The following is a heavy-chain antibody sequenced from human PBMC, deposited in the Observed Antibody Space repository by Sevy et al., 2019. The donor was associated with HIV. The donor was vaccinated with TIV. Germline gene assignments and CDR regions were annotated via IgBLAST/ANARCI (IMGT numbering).Heavy chain of an antibody. Sequence: GGSLRLSCAASGFTFSNYAMNWVRQAPGKGLEWVSGISGSGGSGEKTNYADSLKGRFTISRDNSKNTLYLQINSLRVEDTAVYYCAKLSCSDGNCFSIDYWGQGTLVTVSS. D-gene: IGHD2-15*01. CDR1: GFTFSNYA. J-gene: IGHJ4*02. CDR2: ISGSGGSGEKT. CDR3: AKLSCSDGNCFSIDY. V-gene: IGHV3-23*01.